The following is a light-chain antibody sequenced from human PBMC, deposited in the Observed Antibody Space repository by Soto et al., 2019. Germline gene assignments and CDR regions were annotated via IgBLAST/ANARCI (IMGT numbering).Light chain of an antibody. J-gene: IGKJ4*01. CDR2: GAS. CDR1: QSVSSSY. CDR3: QQYGSSPPGHT. Sequence: EIVLTQSPGTLSLSPGERATLSCRASQSVSSSYLAWYQQKPGQAPRLLIYGASSRATGIPDRFSGSGSGTDLTLIISTLEPEDYEVYYCQQYGSSPPGHTFGRGTKGEIK. V-gene: IGKV3-20*01.